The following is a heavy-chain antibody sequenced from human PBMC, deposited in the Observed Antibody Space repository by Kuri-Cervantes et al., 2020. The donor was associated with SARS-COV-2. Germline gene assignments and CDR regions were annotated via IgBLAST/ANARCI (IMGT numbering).Heavy chain of an antibody. CDR3: ARVFLTMVRGVIIIQHYGMDV. Sequence: ASVKVSCKASGYTFTSYGISWVRQAPGQGLEWMGWISAYNGNTNYAQKLQDRVTMTTDTSTSTAYMELRSLRSDDTAVYYCARVFLTMVRGVIIIQHYGMDVWGQGTTVTVSS. D-gene: IGHD3-10*01. CDR1: GYTFTSYG. V-gene: IGHV1-18*01. J-gene: IGHJ6*02. CDR2: ISAYNGNT.